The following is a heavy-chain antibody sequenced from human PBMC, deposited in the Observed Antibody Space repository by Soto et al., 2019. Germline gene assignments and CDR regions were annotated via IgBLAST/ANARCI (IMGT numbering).Heavy chain of an antibody. V-gene: IGHV4-30-4*01. J-gene: IGHJ3*02. CDR1: GGSISSGDYY. CDR3: ARVSRGWAFDI. Sequence: SETLSLTCTVSGGSISSGDYYWSWIRQPPGKGLEWIGYIYYSGSTYYNPSLKSRVTISVDTSKNQFSLKLSSVTATDTAVYYCARVSRGWAFDIWGQGTMVTVSS. CDR2: IYYSGST.